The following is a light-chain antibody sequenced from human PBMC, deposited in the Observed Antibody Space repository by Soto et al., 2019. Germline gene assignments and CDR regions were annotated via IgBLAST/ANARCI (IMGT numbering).Light chain of an antibody. CDR3: QQYGSSPVYT. V-gene: IGKV3-20*01. CDR1: QSVSSSY. J-gene: IGKJ2*01. Sequence: EIVLTQSPGTLSLSPGERATLSCRASQSVSSSYLAWYQQKPGQAPRLLIYGASSRATGIPDRFSGSGSGTDFTLXIXRLXXXXFAVYYCQQYGSSPVYTFGQGTKLEIK. CDR2: GAS.